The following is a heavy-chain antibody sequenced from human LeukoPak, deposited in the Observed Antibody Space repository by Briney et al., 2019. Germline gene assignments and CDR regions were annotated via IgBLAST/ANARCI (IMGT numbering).Heavy chain of an antibody. CDR2: INTNTGNP. CDR1: GYIFTSYA. Sequence: GASVKVSCKASGYIFTSYAMNWGRQAPGQGLEWVGWINTNTGNPTYAQGLTGRFVFSLDTSVSTAYLQISSLKAEDTAVYYCARDLTDYYDSSGSQIFQHWGQGTLVTVSS. D-gene: IGHD3-22*01. CDR3: ARDLTDYYDSSGSQIFQH. V-gene: IGHV7-4-1*02. J-gene: IGHJ1*01.